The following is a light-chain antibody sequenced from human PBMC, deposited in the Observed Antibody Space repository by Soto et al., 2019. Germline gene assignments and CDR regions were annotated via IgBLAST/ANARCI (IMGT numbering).Light chain of an antibody. CDR2: LGS. Sequence: DLVMTQSPLSLPVTPGEPASMSCRSSQSLLHSNGYNYLGWFLQKPGQSPQLLIYLGSSRASGVPDRFSGSGSGTDFTLKISRVEAEDVGVYYCMQVLQTPLTFGGGTKVEIK. V-gene: IGKV2-28*01. J-gene: IGKJ4*01. CDR3: MQVLQTPLT. CDR1: QSLLHSNGYNY.